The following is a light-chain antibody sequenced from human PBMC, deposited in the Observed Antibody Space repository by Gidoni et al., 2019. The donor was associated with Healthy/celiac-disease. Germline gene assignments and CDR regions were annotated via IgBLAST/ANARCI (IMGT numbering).Light chain of an antibody. Sequence: EIVLTQSPATLSLSPGERATLCCRASQSVSTYLAWYQQKPGQAPRLLIYDASNRATGIPARFSGSGSGTDFTLTISSLEPEDFAVYYCPRRSNWPPLTFGGGTKVEIK. CDR2: DAS. J-gene: IGKJ4*01. CDR3: PRRSNWPPLT. CDR1: QSVSTY. V-gene: IGKV3-11*01.